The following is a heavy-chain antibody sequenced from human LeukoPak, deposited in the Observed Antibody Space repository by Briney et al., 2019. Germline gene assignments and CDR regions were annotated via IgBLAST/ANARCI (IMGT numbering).Heavy chain of an antibody. J-gene: IGHJ4*02. Sequence: PGGSLRLSCAASGFTVSSNYMSWVRQAPGKGLAWVSVIYSGGSTYYADSVKSRFTIPRDNSKNTLYLQMNSLRAEDTAVYYCARETVAGLQYYFDYWGQGTLVTVSS. CDR1: GFTVSSNY. D-gene: IGHD6-19*01. CDR2: IYSGGST. CDR3: ARETVAGLQYYFDY. V-gene: IGHV3-53*01.